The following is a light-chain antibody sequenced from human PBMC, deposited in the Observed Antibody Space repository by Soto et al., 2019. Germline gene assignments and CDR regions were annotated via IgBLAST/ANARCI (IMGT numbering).Light chain of an antibody. J-gene: IGKJ3*01. CDR2: GAS. CDR3: QQYGRSPFT. Sequence: EIVLTQSPGTLSLSPGERATLSCRASQSVHSNYLAWYQQKPAQAPRLLIYGASTRATGIPDRFDGSGSGTDFTLTISRLEPEDFAVYYCQQYGRSPFTFGPGTKVDIK. V-gene: IGKV3-20*01. CDR1: QSVHSNY.